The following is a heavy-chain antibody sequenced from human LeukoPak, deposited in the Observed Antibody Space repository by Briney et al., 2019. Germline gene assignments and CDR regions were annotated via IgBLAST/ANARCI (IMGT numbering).Heavy chain of an antibody. J-gene: IGHJ4*02. CDR1: GGSISSSSYY. CDR2: IYYSGST. D-gene: IGHD1-26*01. V-gene: IGHV4-39*07. CDR3: AREKVGAVGGGRGNFDY. Sequence: SETLSLTCTVSGGSISSSSYYWAWLRQPRGKGLEWIGSIYYSGSTYYNPSLKSRVTITVDTSKNQCSLKLSSVTAADTAVYYCAREKVGAVGGGRGNFDYWGQGTLVTVSS.